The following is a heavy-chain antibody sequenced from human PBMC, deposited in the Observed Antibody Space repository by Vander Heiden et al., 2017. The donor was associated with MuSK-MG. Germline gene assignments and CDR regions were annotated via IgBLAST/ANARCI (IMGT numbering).Heavy chain of an antibody. Sequence: EVQLVQSGAEVKKPGESLRISCKGSGYSFTSYWISWVRQMPGKGLEWMGRIDPSDSYTNYSPSFQGHVTISADKSISTAYLQWSSLKASDTAMYYCARSRYCSGGSCEMYFDLWGRGTLVTVSS. CDR1: GYSFTSYW. J-gene: IGHJ2*01. CDR3: ARSRYCSGGSCEMYFDL. D-gene: IGHD2-15*01. V-gene: IGHV5-10-1*03. CDR2: IDPSDSYT.